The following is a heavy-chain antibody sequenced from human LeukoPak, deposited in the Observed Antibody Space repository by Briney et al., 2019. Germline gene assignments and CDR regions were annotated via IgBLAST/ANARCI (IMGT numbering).Heavy chain of an antibody. D-gene: IGHD3-16*02. CDR2: ISGSGGST. CDR1: GFTFSSYA. CDR3: AKEGPYYDYVWGSYRYFDY. V-gene: IGHV3-23*01. J-gene: IGHJ4*02. Sequence: GGSLRLSCAASGFTFSSYAMSWVRQAPGKGLEWVSAISGSGGSTYYADSVKGRFTISRDNSKNTLYLQMNSLRAEDTAVYYCAKEGPYYDYVWGSYRYFDYWGQGTLVTVSS.